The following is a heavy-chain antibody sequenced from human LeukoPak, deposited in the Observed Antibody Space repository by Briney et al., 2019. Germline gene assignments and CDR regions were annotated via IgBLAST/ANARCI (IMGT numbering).Heavy chain of an antibody. D-gene: IGHD3-22*01. J-gene: IGHJ4*02. V-gene: IGHV1-69*13. CDR2: IIPIFGTA. Sequence: SVKVSCKASGGTFSSYAISWVRQAPGQGLEWMGGIIPIFGTANYAQKFQGRVTITADESTSTAYMELSSLRSEDTAVYCCARDGDYYDSSGYYRGFDYWGQGTLVTVSS. CDR3: ARDGDYYDSSGYYRGFDY. CDR1: GGTFSSYA.